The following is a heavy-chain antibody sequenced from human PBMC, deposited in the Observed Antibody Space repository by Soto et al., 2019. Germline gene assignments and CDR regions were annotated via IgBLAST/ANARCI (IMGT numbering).Heavy chain of an antibody. CDR3: ARTPRYGDYVHFDY. CDR2: MNPNSGNT. D-gene: IGHD4-17*01. J-gene: IGHJ4*02. Sequence: ASVKVSCKASGYTFTSYDINWVRQATGQGLEWMGWMNPNSGNTGYAQKFQGRVTMTRNTSISTAYMELSRLRSDDTAVYYCARTPRYGDYVHFDYWGQGTLVTVSS. CDR1: GYTFTSYD. V-gene: IGHV1-8*01.